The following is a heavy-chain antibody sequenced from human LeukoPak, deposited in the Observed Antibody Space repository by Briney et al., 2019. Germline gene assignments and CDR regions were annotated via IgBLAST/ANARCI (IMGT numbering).Heavy chain of an antibody. CDR3: ATGYISAYEY. CDR2: IRSDGTTT. Sequence: TGGSLTLSCAGSGFSFTDYWMHWVRQGTGEGPVWVSYIRSDGTTTDYADSVKGRFTISRDNAKNTLFLHMNNLRPEDTALYYCATGYISAYEYWGQGVLVTVSS. V-gene: IGHV3-74*01. J-gene: IGHJ4*02. CDR1: GFSFTDYW. D-gene: IGHD5-18*01.